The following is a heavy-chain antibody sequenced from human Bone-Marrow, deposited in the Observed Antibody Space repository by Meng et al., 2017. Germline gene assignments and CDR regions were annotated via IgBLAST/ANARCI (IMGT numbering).Heavy chain of an antibody. CDR1: GASIRSDGYY. J-gene: IGHJ4*02. CDR2: IYHSGGT. D-gene: IGHD5-12*01. V-gene: IGHV4-31*03. Sequence: QVQLQESGPGLVEPSQTPSLTCTCSGASIRSDGYYWHWIRQHPGKGLEWIAYIYHSGGTYSNPSLRSRTTLSVDTSNNQFSLKLSSVTAADTAVYYCARDRGGYATFDNWGQGTLVTVSS. CDR3: ARDRGGYATFDN.